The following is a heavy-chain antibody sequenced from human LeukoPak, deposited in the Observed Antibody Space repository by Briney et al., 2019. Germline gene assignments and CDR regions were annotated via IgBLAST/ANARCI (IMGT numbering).Heavy chain of an antibody. V-gene: IGHV3-23*01. D-gene: IGHD5-18*01. CDR1: GFTFSNYA. CDR2: IVNSGGST. J-gene: IGHJ4*02. CDR3: AKDRAGYSYGMFDS. Sequence: GGSLRLSCVASGFTFSNYAMSWVRQAPGKGLEWGSGIVNSGGSTYYADSVRGRLTISRDNSKKTVYLQMSSLRGDDTAIYYCAKDRAGYSYGMFDSWGQGTLVTVSS.